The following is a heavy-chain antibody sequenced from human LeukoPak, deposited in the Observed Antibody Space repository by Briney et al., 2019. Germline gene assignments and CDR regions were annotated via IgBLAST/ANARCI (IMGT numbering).Heavy chain of an antibody. J-gene: IGHJ5*02. V-gene: IGHV1-2*02. CDR2: INPNSGGT. Sequence: ASVKVSCKASGYTFTGYYMHWVRQAPGQGLEWMGWINPNSGGTNYAQRFQGRVTMTRDTSISTAYMELSRLRSDDAAVYYCARMRQNWFDPWGQGTLVTVSS. CDR1: GYTFTGYY. CDR3: ARMRQNWFDP.